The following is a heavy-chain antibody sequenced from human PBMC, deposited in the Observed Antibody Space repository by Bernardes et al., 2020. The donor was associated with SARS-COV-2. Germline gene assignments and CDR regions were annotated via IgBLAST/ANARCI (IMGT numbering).Heavy chain of an antibody. V-gene: IGHV3-30*18. D-gene: IGHD5-18*01. J-gene: IGHJ4*02. CDR1: GFTFNNSG. CDR2: ISYEGSRK. Sequence: GGSLRLSCAASGFTFNNSGMHWVRQAPGKGLEWVAFISYEGSRKYYLDSLKGRFTISRDSSKNTLYLQMNSLRDDDTAVYYCVKRRAIFELWAGNFDYWGQGTLVTVSS. CDR3: VKRRAIFELWAGNFDY.